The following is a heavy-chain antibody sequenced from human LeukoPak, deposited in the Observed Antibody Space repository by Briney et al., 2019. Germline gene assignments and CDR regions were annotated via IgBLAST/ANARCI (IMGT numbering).Heavy chain of an antibody. D-gene: IGHD3-22*01. J-gene: IGHJ6*02. Sequence: GASVKVSRKASGYTFTSYGISWVRQAPGQGLEWMGWISAYNGNTNYAQKLQGRVTVTTDTSTSTAYMELRSLRSDDTAVYYCARDMGTYYYDSSGYLVGLMDVWGQGTTVTVFS. CDR3: ARDMGTYYYDSSGYLVGLMDV. CDR1: GYTFTSYG. CDR2: ISAYNGNT. V-gene: IGHV1-18*01.